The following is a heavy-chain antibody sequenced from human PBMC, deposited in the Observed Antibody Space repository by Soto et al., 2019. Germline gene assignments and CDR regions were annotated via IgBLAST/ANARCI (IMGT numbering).Heavy chain of an antibody. Sequence: QVQLVEYGGGVVQPGRSLRLSCAASGFTFASYAFHWVRQAPGKGLVWVTAMSYDGHNKYNADSVKGRLTISRDISKNTRYARLNSLLPDETAMYYGGRGCVPSIQLAFDEWDQGTIVHVS. CDR3: GRGCVPSIQLAFDE. J-gene: IGHJ3*01. CDR1: GFTFASYA. CDR2: MSYDGHNK. V-gene: IGHV3-30-3*01. D-gene: IGHD3-3*02.